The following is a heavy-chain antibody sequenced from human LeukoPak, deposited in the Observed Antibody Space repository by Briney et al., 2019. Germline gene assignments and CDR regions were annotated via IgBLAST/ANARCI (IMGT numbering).Heavy chain of an antibody. D-gene: IGHD2-2*01. CDR1: GYRFTNYW. V-gene: IGHV5-51*01. CDR2: IYPGDSDT. CDR3: AGHEGGSSMTP. J-gene: IGHJ4*02. Sequence: GESLKISCKGSGYRFTNYWIGWVRQMPGKGLEWMGIIYPGDSDTRYSPSFQGQVTISADKSINTAYLQWSSLKASDTAVYYWAGHEGGSSMTPWGQGTLVTVSS.